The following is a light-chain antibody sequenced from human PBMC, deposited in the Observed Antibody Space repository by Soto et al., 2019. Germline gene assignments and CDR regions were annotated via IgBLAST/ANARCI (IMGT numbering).Light chain of an antibody. CDR3: QQYGSSET. CDR2: GAS. CDR1: QSVSSNY. V-gene: IGKV3-20*01. J-gene: IGKJ2*01. Sequence: EIVLTQSPGTLSLSPGERATLSCRTSQSVSSNYLAWYQQKPVQAPRLLTYGASNRATGIPDRFSGSGSVTDFTLTINRLEPEDFAVYYCQQYGSSETFGQGTKLEIK.